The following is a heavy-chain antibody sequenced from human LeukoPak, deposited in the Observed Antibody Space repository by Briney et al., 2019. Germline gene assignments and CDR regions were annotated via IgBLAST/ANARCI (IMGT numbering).Heavy chain of an antibody. V-gene: IGHV1-18*01. D-gene: IGHD3-3*01. Sequence: GASVKVSSKASGYTFTSYGISWVRQAPGQGLEWMGWISAYNGNTNYAQKLQGRVTMTTDTSTSTAYMELRSLRSDDTAVYYCARDMLLEWLLHFPNDAFDIWGQGTMVTVSS. CDR3: ARDMLLEWLLHFPNDAFDI. J-gene: IGHJ3*02. CDR2: ISAYNGNT. CDR1: GYTFTSYG.